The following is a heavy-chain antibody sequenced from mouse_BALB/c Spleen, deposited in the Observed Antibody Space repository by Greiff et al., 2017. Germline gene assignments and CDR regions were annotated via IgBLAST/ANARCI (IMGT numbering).Heavy chain of an antibody. Sequence: VKLQQPGAELVKPGASVKLSCKASGYTFTSYWMHWVKQRPGQGLEWIGEINPSNGRTNYNEKFKSKATLTVDKSSSTAYMQLSSLTSEDSAVYYCAREDTGAMDYWGQGTSVTVSS. CDR2: INPSNGRT. CDR3: AREDTGAMDY. J-gene: IGHJ4*01. V-gene: IGHV1S81*02. CDR1: GYTFTSYW. D-gene: IGHD3-3*01.